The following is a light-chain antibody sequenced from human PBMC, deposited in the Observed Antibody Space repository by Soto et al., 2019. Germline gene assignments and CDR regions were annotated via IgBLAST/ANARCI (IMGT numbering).Light chain of an antibody. CDR1: SSDVGSYNS. J-gene: IGLJ1*01. CDR2: DVN. V-gene: IGLV2-14*03. CDR3: SSFTSSTSYV. Sequence: QSALTQPASVSGSPGQSIAISCTGTSSDVGSYNSVSWYQQYPGKAPKLMSHDVNNRPSGISVRFSGSKSGNTASLTISGLQAEDEADYYCSSFTSSTSYVFGTGTKVTVL.